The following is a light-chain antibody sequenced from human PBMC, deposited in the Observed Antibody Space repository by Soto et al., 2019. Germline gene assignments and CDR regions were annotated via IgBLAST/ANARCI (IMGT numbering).Light chain of an antibody. CDR3: HQYGISPPT. Sequence: EVVLTQSPGTLSLSPGERATLSCRASQSVSGSDLAWYQQKPGQAPRLLISGVSNRATGTPDRFSGSGSGTDFTLTISSLEPEDFAVFYCHQYGISPPTFGPGPKVDIK. J-gene: IGKJ1*01. CDR2: GVS. CDR1: QSVSGSD. V-gene: IGKV3-20*01.